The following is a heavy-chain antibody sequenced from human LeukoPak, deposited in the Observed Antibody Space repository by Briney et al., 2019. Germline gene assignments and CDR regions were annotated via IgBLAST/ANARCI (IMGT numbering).Heavy chain of an antibody. CDR2: IYHSGST. V-gene: IGHV4-38-2*02. CDR1: GYSISSGYY. Sequence: PSETLSLTCTVSGYSISSGYYWGWIRQPPGKGLEWIGSIYHSGSTYYNPSLKSRVTISVDTSKNQFSLKLSSVTATDTAVYYCASLKNVDFFDYWGQGTLVTVSS. CDR3: ASLKNVDFFDY. J-gene: IGHJ4*02. D-gene: IGHD1-1*01.